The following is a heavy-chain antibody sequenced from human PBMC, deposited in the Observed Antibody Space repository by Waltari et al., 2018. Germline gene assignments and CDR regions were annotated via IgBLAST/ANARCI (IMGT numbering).Heavy chain of an antibody. CDR1: GFSFSNYW. J-gene: IGHJ4*02. V-gene: IGHV3-74*01. Sequence: DVQLVESGGGLVQPGGSLRLSCAASGFSFSNYWMHWVRQAPGKGLVWVSHIISDVSSTTYADSVKGRFTISRDNAKNTLYLQMHSLRAEDTAVYYCARATVPSRAGYFDYWGQGTLVTVSS. CDR2: IISDVSST. CDR3: ARATVPSRAGYFDY. D-gene: IGHD6-19*01.